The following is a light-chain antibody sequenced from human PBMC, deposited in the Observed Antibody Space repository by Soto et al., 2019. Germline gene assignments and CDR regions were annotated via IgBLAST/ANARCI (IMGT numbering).Light chain of an antibody. CDR2: EVS. Sequence: QSALTQPASVSGSPGQSITISCTGTSSDVGNYNYVFWYQHHPDKPPKLMIYEVSNRPSGVSNRFSGSKSGNTASLTISGLQAEDEADYYCGSYTTTNTYVFGTGAKVTVL. J-gene: IGLJ1*01. CDR3: GSYTTTNTYV. CDR1: SSDVGNYNY. V-gene: IGLV2-14*01.